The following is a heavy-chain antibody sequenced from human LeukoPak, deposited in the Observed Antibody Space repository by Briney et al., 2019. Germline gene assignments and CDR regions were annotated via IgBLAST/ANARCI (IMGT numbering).Heavy chain of an antibody. D-gene: IGHD6-13*01. CDR2: INPTGTGT. V-gene: IGHV1-46*01. Sequence: ASVKVSCKASGYTFINNWMHWVRQAPGQGLEWIGLINPTGTGTLYAQKFQGRVTMTRDMSTSTVYMELSSLRAEDTALYYCAKESYSSSWGNNFDSWGQGTLVTVSS. CDR1: GYTFINNW. J-gene: IGHJ4*02. CDR3: AKESYSSSWGNNFDS.